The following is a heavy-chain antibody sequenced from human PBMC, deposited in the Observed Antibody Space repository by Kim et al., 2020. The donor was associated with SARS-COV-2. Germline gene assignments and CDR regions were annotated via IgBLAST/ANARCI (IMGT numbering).Heavy chain of an antibody. Sequence: GGSLRLSCAASGFTVSSNYMSWVRQAPGKGLEWVSVISSGGSTYYADSVKGRFTISRDNSKNTLYLQMNSLRAEDTAVYYCARDSEPYCSSTSCYYYYYMDGWGKGTTVTVSS. CDR1: GFTVSSNY. CDR3: ARDSEPYCSSTSCYYYYYMDG. J-gene: IGHJ6*03. V-gene: IGHV3-66*01. CDR2: ISSGGST. D-gene: IGHD2-2*01.